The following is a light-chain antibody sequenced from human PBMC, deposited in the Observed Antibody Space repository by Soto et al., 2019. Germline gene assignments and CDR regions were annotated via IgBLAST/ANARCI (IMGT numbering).Light chain of an antibody. V-gene: IGKV3-20*01. CDR2: DTS. Sequence: EIVLTQSSGTLSLSPGERATLSCRASQSVSSYLAWYQQKPGQAPGLLIYDTSTRASGVTDRFSGSGSGTEFTLTISRLEPEDFAVYYCQQYGTSPQTFGQGTKV. J-gene: IGKJ1*01. CDR1: QSVSSY. CDR3: QQYGTSPQT.